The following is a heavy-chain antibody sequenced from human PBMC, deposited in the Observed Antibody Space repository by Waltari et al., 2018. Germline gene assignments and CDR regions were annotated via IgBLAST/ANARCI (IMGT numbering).Heavy chain of an antibody. CDR2: ISPDGRKT. CDR3: TRASVTTETDSFDI. V-gene: IGHV3-30*04. D-gene: IGHD4-17*01. CDR1: GFSFGTSV. Sequence: QVQLVESGGGVVQPGRCLRLSCAASGFSFGTSVMHWVRQTAGKGLGWVSMISPDGRKTLHADSVEGRFSVSRDSSRNTLYLQMNSLSARDTAVYYCTRASVTTETDSFDIWGPGTRVTVSS. J-gene: IGHJ3*02.